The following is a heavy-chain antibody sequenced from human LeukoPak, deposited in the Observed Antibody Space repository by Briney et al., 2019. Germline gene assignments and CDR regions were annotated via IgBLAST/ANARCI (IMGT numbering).Heavy chain of an antibody. CDR3: ARHHCSSTSCPSNYFDY. Sequence: GESLQISCNSSGYIYTSYWIGWVRQMPGKGLEWMGIIYPGDSDTRYSPSFQGQVTISADKSISTAYLQWSSLKASDTAMYYCARHHCSSTSCPSNYFDYWGQGTLVTVSS. CDR1: GYIYTSYW. J-gene: IGHJ4*02. CDR2: IYPGDSDT. D-gene: IGHD2-2*01. V-gene: IGHV5-51*01.